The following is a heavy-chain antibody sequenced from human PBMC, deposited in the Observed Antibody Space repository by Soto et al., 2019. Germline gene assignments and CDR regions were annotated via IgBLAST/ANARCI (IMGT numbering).Heavy chain of an antibody. CDR3: ARAGEHRYSDY. J-gene: IGHJ4*02. D-gene: IGHD3-16*01. Sequence: PSETLSLTCTVSGGSVSSTSYYWTWIRHPPGKGLEWIGYIDYSGSTNYNPSLQSRVTISVDTSKNHFSLELTSVTAADTAVYYCARAGEHRYSDYWGQGDMVRVSA. V-gene: IGHV4-61*01. CDR1: GGSVSSTSYY. CDR2: IDYSGST.